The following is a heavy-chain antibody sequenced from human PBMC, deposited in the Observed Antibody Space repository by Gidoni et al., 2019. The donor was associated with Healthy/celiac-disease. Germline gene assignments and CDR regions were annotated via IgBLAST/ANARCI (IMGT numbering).Heavy chain of an antibody. V-gene: IGHV4-31*03. J-gene: IGHJ4*02. Sequence: QVQLQESGPGLAKPSQTLSLTCTVSGGSISSCGYYWSWIRQHPGKGLEWIGYIYYSGSTYYNPSLKSRVTISVDTSKNQFSLKLSSVTAADTAVYYCARVRVIAVAGTWAYYFDYWGQGALVTVSS. CDR2: IYYSGST. D-gene: IGHD6-19*01. CDR1: GGSISSCGYY. CDR3: ARVRVIAVAGTWAYYFDY.